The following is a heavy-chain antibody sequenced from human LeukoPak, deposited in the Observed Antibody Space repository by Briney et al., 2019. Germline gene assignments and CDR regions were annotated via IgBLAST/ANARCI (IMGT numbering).Heavy chain of an antibody. Sequence: SETLPLTCAVYGGSFSGYYWSWIRQPPGKGLEWIGEINHSGSTNYNPSLKSRVTISVDTSKNQFSLKLSSVTAADTAVYYCARGRTWSGYFDYFDYWGQGTLVTVSS. J-gene: IGHJ4*02. CDR3: ARGRTWSGYFDYFDY. D-gene: IGHD3-3*01. CDR1: GGSFSGYY. V-gene: IGHV4-34*01. CDR2: INHSGST.